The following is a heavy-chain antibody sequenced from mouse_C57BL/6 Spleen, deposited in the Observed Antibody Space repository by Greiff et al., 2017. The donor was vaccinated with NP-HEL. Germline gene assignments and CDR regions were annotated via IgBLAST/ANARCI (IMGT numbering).Heavy chain of an antibody. J-gene: IGHJ1*03. CDR1: GYTFTSYW. CDR2: IYPGSGST. D-gene: IGHD1-1*01. V-gene: IGHV1-55*01. Sequence: VQLQQPGAELVKPGASVKMSCKASGYTFTSYWITWVKQRPGQGLEWIGDIYPGSGSTNYNEKFKSKATLTVDTSSSTAYMQLSSLTSEDSAVYYCARKKSSHWYFDVWGTGTTVTVSS. CDR3: ARKKSSHWYFDV.